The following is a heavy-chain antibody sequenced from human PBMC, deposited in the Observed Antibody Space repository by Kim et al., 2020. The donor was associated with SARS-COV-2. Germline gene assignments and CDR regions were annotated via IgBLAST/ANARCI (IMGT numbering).Heavy chain of an antibody. J-gene: IGHJ4*02. CDR2: ISYDGSNK. V-gene: IGHV3-30*03. Sequence: GGSLRLSCAASGFTFSSYGMHWVRQAPGKGLEWVAVISYDGSNKYYADSVKGRFTISRDNSKNTLYLQMNSLRAEDTAVYYCAQLPVSEPVWDYWGQGTRVTVSS. D-gene: IGHD2-2*01. CDR1: GFTFSSYG. CDR3: AQLPVSEPVWDY.